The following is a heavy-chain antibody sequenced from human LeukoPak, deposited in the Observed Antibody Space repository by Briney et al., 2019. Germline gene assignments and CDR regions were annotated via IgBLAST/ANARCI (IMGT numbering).Heavy chain of an antibody. CDR2: ISSNGGST. Sequence: GGSLRLSCSASGFTFSRYAMHWVRQAPGKGLEYVSGISSNGGSTYYADSVKGRFTISRDNSKNTLYLQMSSLRAEDTAVYYCARIETVADAFDIWGQGTLVTVSS. J-gene: IGHJ3*02. CDR1: GFTFSRYA. D-gene: IGHD1-1*01. V-gene: IGHV3-64D*06. CDR3: ARIETVADAFDI.